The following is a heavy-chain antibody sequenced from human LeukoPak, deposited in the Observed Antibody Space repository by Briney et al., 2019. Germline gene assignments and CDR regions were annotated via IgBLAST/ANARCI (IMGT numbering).Heavy chain of an antibody. Sequence: GGSLRLSCAASGFTFSSYAMSWVRQAPGKGLEWVSAISGSGGSTYYADSVKGRFTISRDNSKNTLYLQMNSLRAEDTAVYYCATQERVVDSTYGMDVWGQGTTVTVSS. CDR3: ATQERVVDSTYGMDV. CDR2: ISGSGGST. J-gene: IGHJ6*02. V-gene: IGHV3-23*01. CDR1: GFTFSSYA. D-gene: IGHD3-22*01.